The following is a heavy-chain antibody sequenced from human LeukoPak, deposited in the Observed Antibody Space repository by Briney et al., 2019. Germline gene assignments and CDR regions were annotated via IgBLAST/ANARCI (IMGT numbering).Heavy chain of an antibody. D-gene: IGHD3-10*01. Sequence: GASVKVSCKASGYTFTGYYMHWVRQAPGQGLEWMGWINPNSGGTNYAQKFQGRVTMTRDTSISTAYMELSRLRSDDTAVYYCAREGKRITMVRGVIVQDNWFDPWGQGTLVTVSS. CDR1: GYTFTGYY. J-gene: IGHJ5*02. CDR3: AREGKRITMVRGVIVQDNWFDP. CDR2: INPNSGGT. V-gene: IGHV1-2*02.